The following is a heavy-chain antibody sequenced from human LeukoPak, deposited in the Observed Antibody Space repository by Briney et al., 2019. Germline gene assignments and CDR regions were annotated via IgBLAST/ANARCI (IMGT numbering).Heavy chain of an antibody. V-gene: IGHV3-7*01. CDR2: IKQDGSAK. CDR1: GFTISSHW. D-gene: IGHD3-16*01. J-gene: IGHJ4*02. Sequence: PGGSLRLSCVASGFTISSHWKGWVRHAPGKGLEGVANIKQDGSAKFYMESAKGRFTISRDNAKNSLYLQMNSLRAEDTALYYCARWEYDSGTGWHYFNCWGQGALVTVSS. CDR3: ARWEYDSGTGWHYFNC.